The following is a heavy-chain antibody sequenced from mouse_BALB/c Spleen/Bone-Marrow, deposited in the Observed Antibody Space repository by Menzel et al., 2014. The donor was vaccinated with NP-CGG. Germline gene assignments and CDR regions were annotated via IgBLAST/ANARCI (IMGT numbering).Heavy chain of an antibody. V-gene: IGHV2-2*02. J-gene: IGHJ4*01. CDR1: GFSLTSYG. D-gene: IGHD1-2*01. CDR2: IWSGGST. CDR3: ARNSHYYGYYYAMDY. Sequence: VQLQQSGPGLVQTSQSLSITCTVSGFSLTSYGVHWVRQSPGKGLEWLGVIWSGGSTDYNAAFISRLSISKDNSKSQVFFKMNSLQANDTAIYYCARNSHYYGYYYAMDYWGQGTSVTGSS.